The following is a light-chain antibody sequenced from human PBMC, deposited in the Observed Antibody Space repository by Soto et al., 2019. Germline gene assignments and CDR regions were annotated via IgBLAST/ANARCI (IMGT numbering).Light chain of an antibody. CDR2: RAS. J-gene: IGKJ5*01. Sequence: DIVLTQSPGTLSLSPGERATLSCRASQSVSSNYLAWYQQKPGQTPKVLIYRASTRATGIPDRFSGSGSGTDFTLTISSLEPEDFTVYYCQQRSNWPPTFGQGTRLEIK. V-gene: IGKV3D-20*02. CDR1: QSVSSNY. CDR3: QQRSNWPPT.